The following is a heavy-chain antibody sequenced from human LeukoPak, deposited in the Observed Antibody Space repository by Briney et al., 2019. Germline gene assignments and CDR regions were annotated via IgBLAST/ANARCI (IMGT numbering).Heavy chain of an antibody. CDR1: GGSISSSSYY. V-gene: IGHV4-39*07. J-gene: IGHJ3*02. D-gene: IGHD3-10*01. CDR3: ARPRYYGYVNDAFDI. Sequence: SETLSLTCTVSGGSISSSSYYWGWIRQPPGKGLEWIGSIYYSGSTYYNPSLKSRVTISVDTSKNQFSLKLSSVTAADTAVYYCARPRYYGYVNDAFDIWGQGTMVTVSS. CDR2: IYYSGST.